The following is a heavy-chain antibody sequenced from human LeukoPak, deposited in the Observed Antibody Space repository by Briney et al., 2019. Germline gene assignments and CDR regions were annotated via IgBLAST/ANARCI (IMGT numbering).Heavy chain of an antibody. V-gene: IGHV1-8*01. CDR2: MNSNSGNT. CDR3: ARGRGGTVVRGYLDY. CDR1: VYTFTNYD. D-gene: IGHD3-10*01. J-gene: IGHJ4*02. Sequence: ASVKVSCMASVYTFTNYDIMWVRQATGQGPEWMGWMNSNSGNTGYAQKFQGRVTMTRDTSINTAYMELHSLTSEDTAVYYCARGRGGTVVRGYLDYWGQGTLVTVSS.